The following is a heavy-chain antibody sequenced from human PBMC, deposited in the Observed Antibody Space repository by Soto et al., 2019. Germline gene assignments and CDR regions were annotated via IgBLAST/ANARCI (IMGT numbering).Heavy chain of an antibody. CDR3: ARDSSGYYWFDP. V-gene: IGHV4-38-2*02. J-gene: IGHJ5*02. CDR1: GFSIISGYF. D-gene: IGHD3-22*01. Sequence: SETLSLTCAVSGFSIISGYFWGCIRQPPGKGPEWLGSIYHSGTTYYNPSVKGRVTISVDTSKNQFSLKMSSVTAADTAVYYCARDSSGYYWFDPWGQGTLVTVSS. CDR2: IYHSGTT.